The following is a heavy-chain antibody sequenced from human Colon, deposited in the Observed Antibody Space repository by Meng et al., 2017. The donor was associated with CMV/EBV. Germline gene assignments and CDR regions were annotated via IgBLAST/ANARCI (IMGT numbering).Heavy chain of an antibody. CDR1: FTFSNHG. Sequence: FTFSNHGIRWVRQAPGKGLEWLAVISHDGSAKYYADSVKGRFTISRDNLKNTLYLQINSLRAEDTAVYFCAKEIGSRGSSWASYFDYWGQGTLVTVSS. CDR3: AKEIGSRGSSWASYFDY. CDR2: ISHDGSAK. V-gene: IGHV3-30*18. J-gene: IGHJ4*02. D-gene: IGHD6-13*01.